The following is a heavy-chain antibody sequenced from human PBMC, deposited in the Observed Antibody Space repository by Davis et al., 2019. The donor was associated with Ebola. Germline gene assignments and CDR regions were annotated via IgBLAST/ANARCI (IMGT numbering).Heavy chain of an antibody. CDR1: GFTFSGSA. V-gene: IGHV1-69*04. CDR3: ARDRPYSGYDYYYYYGMDV. J-gene: IGHJ6*02. Sequence: GGSLRLSCAASGFTFSGSAMHWVRQAPGQGLEWMGRIIPILGIANYAQKFQGRVTITADESTSTAYMELSSLRSEDTVVYYCARDRPYSGYDYYYYYGMDVWGQGTTVTVSS. CDR2: IIPILGIA. D-gene: IGHD5-12*01.